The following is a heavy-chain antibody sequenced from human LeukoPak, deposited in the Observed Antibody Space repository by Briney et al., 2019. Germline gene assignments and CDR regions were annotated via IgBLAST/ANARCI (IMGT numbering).Heavy chain of an antibody. CDR2: ISGSGGST. Sequence: GGSLRLSCAASGFTFSSYGMSWVRQAPGKGLEWVSAISGSGGSTYYADSVKGRFTISRDNSKNTLYLQMNSLRAEDTAVYYCARVTGYTIEDYFDYWGQGTLVTVSS. CDR3: ARVTGYTIEDYFDY. D-gene: IGHD3-9*01. J-gene: IGHJ4*02. V-gene: IGHV3-23*01. CDR1: GFTFSSYG.